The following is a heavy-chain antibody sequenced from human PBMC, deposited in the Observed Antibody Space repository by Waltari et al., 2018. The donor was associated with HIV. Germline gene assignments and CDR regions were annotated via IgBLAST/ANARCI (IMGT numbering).Heavy chain of an antibody. V-gene: IGHV1-2*02. CDR1: GYTFTGYY. J-gene: IGHJ4*02. CDR3: AREYCSSTSFYSVDY. Sequence: QVQLVQSGAEVKKPGASVKVSCKASGYTFTGYYMHWVRQAPGQGLEWMGWINPNSGGTKYAQKLQGRVTMTRDTSISTAYMELSRLRSDDTAVYYCAREYCSSTSFYSVDYWGQGTLVTVAS. D-gene: IGHD2-2*01. CDR2: INPNSGGT.